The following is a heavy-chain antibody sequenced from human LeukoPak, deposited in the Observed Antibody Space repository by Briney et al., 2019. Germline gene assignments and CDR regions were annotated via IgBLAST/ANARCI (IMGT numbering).Heavy chain of an antibody. CDR3: AGGGSYYVDY. CDR2: ISGSGGST. V-gene: IGHV3-23*01. CDR1: GVTFSSYA. J-gene: IGHJ4*02. Sequence: PGGSLRLSCAASGVTFSSYAMSWVRQAPGKGLEWVSAISGSGGSTYYADSVKGRFTISRDNSKNTLYLQMNSLRAEDTAVYYCAGGGSYYVDYWGQGTLVTVSS. D-gene: IGHD1-26*01.